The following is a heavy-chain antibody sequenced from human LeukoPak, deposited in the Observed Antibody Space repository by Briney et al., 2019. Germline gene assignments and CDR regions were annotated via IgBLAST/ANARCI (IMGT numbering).Heavy chain of an antibody. D-gene: IGHD2-15*01. Sequence: SETLSLTCTVSGGSISSYYWSWIRQPPGKGLEWIGYIYYSGSTNYNPSLKSRVTISVDTSKNQFSLKLSSVTAADTAVYYCARELRTGILRPHHDAFDIWGQGTMVTVSS. V-gene: IGHV4-59*12. CDR1: GGSISSYY. J-gene: IGHJ3*02. CDR2: IYYSGST. CDR3: ARELRTGILRPHHDAFDI.